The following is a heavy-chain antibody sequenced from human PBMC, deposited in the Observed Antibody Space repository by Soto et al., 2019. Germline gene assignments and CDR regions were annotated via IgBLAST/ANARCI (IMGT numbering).Heavy chain of an antibody. CDR1: GFTFRDHY. Sequence: EVQLVESGGGLVQPGGSLRLSCAASGFTFRDHYMDWVRQAPGKGLEWVGGIRNKADSYTTEYAASVKGRFSISRDDSKNSLYLQMNSLKTEDAAVYFCASGVYHSGGSRFDYWGQGTLVTVSS. V-gene: IGHV3-72*01. CDR3: ASGVYHSGGSRFDY. CDR2: IRNKADSYTT. D-gene: IGHD3-22*01. J-gene: IGHJ4*02.